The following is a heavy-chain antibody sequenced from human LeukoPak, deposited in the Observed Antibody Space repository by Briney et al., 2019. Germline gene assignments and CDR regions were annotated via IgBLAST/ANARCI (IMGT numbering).Heavy chain of an antibody. Sequence: PSETLSLTCAVSGGSISSGGYSWSWIRQPPGKGLEWIGYIYHSGSTYYSPSLKSRVTISVDRSKNQFSLKLSSVTAADTAVYYCAREDGGYYFDYWGQGTLVTVSS. D-gene: IGHD3-22*01. J-gene: IGHJ4*02. CDR1: GGSISSGGYS. V-gene: IGHV4-30-2*01. CDR3: AREDGGYYFDY. CDR2: IYHSGST.